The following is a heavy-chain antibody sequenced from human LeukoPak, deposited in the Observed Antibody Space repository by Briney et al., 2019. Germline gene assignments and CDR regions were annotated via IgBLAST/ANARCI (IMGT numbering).Heavy chain of an antibody. J-gene: IGHJ1*01. CDR3: AKEYFDWLSPFQH. D-gene: IGHD3-9*01. V-gene: IGHV3-53*01. Sequence: GGSLRLSCAASGFTVSSNYMSWVRQAPGKGLEWVSVIYSGGSTYYADSVKGRFTISRDNSKNTLYLQMSSLRAEDTAVYYCAKEYFDWLSPFQHWGQGTLVTVSS. CDR1: GFTVSSNY. CDR2: IYSGGST.